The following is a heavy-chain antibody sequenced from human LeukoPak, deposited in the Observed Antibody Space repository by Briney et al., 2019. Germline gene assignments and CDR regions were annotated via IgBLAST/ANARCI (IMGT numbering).Heavy chain of an antibody. Sequence: PGGSLRLSCAASGFTFSSYAMSWVRQAPGKGLEWVSSISSSSYIYYADSMKGRFTISRGNARNSLYLQMNSLRAEDTALYYCAQGLYGAAYWGQGTLVTVSS. V-gene: IGHV3-21*01. CDR1: GFTFSSYA. CDR3: AQGLYGAAY. CDR2: ISSSSYI. J-gene: IGHJ4*02. D-gene: IGHD4-17*01.